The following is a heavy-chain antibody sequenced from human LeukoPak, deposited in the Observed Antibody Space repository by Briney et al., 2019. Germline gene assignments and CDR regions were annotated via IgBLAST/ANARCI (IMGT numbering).Heavy chain of an antibody. CDR2: INHSGST. V-gene: IGHV4-34*01. CDR3: ARAPRYYDSSGP. Sequence: PSETLSLTCAVYGGSFSCYYWSWIRQPPGKGLEWIGEINHSGSTNYNPSLKSRVTISVDTSKNQFSLKLSSVTAADTAVYYCARAPRYYDSSGPWGQGTLVTVSS. J-gene: IGHJ5*02. D-gene: IGHD3-22*01. CDR1: GGSFSCYY.